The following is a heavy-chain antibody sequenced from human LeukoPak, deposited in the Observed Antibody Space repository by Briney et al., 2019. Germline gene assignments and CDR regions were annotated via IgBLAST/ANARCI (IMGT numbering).Heavy chain of an antibody. D-gene: IGHD6-13*01. Sequence: PSGTLSLTCTVSGGSISSYYWSWIRQPPGKGLEWIGYIYYSGSTNYNPSLKSRVTISVDTSKNQFSLKLSSVTAADTAVYYCARQGGYSSSWPFDYWGQGTLVTVSS. CDR3: ARQGGYSSSWPFDY. CDR1: GGSISSYY. CDR2: IYYSGST. J-gene: IGHJ4*02. V-gene: IGHV4-59*01.